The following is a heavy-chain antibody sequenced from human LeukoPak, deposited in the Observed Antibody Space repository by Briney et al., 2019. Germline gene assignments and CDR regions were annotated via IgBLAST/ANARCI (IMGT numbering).Heavy chain of an antibody. CDR3: ARSVWRYCSSTSCYYFDY. CDR1: GFTFSSNG. Sequence: PGGSLRLSCAASGFTFSSNGMHWVRQAPGKGLEWVAVIWYDGSNKYYADSVKGRFTISRDNSKNTLYLQMNSLRAEDTAVYYCARSVWRYCSSTSCYYFDYWGQGTLVTVSS. D-gene: IGHD2-2*01. J-gene: IGHJ4*02. V-gene: IGHV3-33*01. CDR2: IWYDGSNK.